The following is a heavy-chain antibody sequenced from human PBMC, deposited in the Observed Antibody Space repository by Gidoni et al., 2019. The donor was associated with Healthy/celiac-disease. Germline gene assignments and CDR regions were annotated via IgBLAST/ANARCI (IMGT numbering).Heavy chain of an antibody. CDR2: ISYDGSNK. V-gene: IGHV3-30*18. CDR3: AKEMAVAGPPYFDY. D-gene: IGHD6-19*01. J-gene: IGHJ4*02. CDR1: GFTFSSYG. Sequence: QVQLVESGGGVVQPGRSLRLSCAASGFTFSSYGMHWVRQAPGKGLEWVAVISYDGSNKYYADSVKGRFTISRDNSKNTLYLQMNSLRAEDTAVYYCAKEMAVAGPPYFDYWGQGTLVTVSS.